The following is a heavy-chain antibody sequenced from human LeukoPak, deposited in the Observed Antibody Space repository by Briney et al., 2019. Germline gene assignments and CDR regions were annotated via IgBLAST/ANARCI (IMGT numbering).Heavy chain of an antibody. CDR2: ISESGDKT. V-gene: IGHV3-23*01. J-gene: IGHJ4*02. CDR3: AKQWVDC. Sequence: GGSLILSCAASGFTINTYAMNWVRQAPGKGLEWVSAISESGDKTHYADSVKGRFTISRDNSQNTLYLQMTSLRAEDTALYYCAKQWVDCWGQGTLVTVSS. D-gene: IGHD1-26*01. CDR1: GFTINTYA.